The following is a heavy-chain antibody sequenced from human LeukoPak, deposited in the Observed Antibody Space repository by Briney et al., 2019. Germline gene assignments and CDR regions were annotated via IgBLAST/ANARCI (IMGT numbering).Heavy chain of an antibody. CDR1: GFTFSSYA. CDR2: ISGSGGRT. Sequence: GGSLRLSCAASGFTFSSYAMGWVRQTPGKGLEWVSSISGSGGRTYYAASVKGRFTISRDNSKNTLYLQMSSLRAEDTAIYYCAKGSYSDSSEWFDPWGQGTLVTVSS. D-gene: IGHD6-6*01. J-gene: IGHJ5*02. CDR3: AKGSYSDSSEWFDP. V-gene: IGHV3-23*01.